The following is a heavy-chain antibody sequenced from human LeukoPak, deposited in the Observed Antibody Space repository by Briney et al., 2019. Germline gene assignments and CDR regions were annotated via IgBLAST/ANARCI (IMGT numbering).Heavy chain of an antibody. CDR3: ARAPFAGYYDSSAYPDY. J-gene: IGHJ4*02. CDR1: GFTFNNYG. D-gene: IGHD3-22*01. CDR2: IWYDGSNK. Sequence: GGSLRLSCAASGFTFNNYGMHWVRQAPGKGLEWVALIWYDGSNKYYADSVKGRFTISRDNSKNTLYLQMNSLRAEDTAVYYCARAPFAGYYDSSAYPDYWGQGTLVTVSS. V-gene: IGHV3-33*01.